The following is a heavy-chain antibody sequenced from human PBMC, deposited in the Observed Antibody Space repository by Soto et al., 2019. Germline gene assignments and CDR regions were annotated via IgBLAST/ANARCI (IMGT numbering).Heavy chain of an antibody. Sequence: EVQLLESGGGLVQPGGSLRLSCAASGFTFSSYAMSWVRQAPGKGLEWVSAISGSGGSTYYADSVKGRFTISRDNSKNTPYLQMNSLRAEDTAVYYCAKDLQWELLTFDIWGQGTMVTVSS. CDR2: ISGSGGST. V-gene: IGHV3-23*01. D-gene: IGHD1-26*01. J-gene: IGHJ3*02. CDR1: GFTFSSYA. CDR3: AKDLQWELLTFDI.